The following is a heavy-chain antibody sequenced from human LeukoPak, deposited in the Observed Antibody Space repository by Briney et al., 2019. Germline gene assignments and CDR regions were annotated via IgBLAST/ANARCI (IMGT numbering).Heavy chain of an antibody. CDR3: AREFTSGVWGSYPFDY. CDR2: MSSSSSYK. V-gene: IGHV3-21*01. J-gene: IGHJ4*02. D-gene: IGHD3-16*02. Sequence: PGGSLRLSCAASGFTFSTYNMNWVRQAPGKGLEWVSSMSSSSSYKYYADSVKGRFTISRDNAKNSLYLQMNSLRAEDTAVYYCAREFTSGVWGSYPFDYWGQGTLVTVSS. CDR1: GFTFSTYN.